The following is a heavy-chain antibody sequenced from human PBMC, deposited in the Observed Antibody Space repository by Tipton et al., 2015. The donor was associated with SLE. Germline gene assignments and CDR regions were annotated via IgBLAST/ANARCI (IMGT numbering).Heavy chain of an antibody. J-gene: IGHJ3*01. CDR1: GFAFDDYA. D-gene: IGHD3-3*01. CDR2: ISWNGGMI. CDR3: AKDRSGRFLEWSDPFDL. V-gene: IGHV3-9*01. Sequence: SLRLSCSASGFAFDDYAMHWVRQVPGKGLEWVSGISWNGGMIDYADSVKGRFTLSRDNAKNSLYLLMNRLRPEDTALYYCAKDRSGRFLEWSDPFDLWGQGTMVTVSS.